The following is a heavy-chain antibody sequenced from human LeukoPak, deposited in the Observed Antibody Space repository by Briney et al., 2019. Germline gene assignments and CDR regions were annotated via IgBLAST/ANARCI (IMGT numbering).Heavy chain of an antibody. Sequence: GRSLRLSCAASGFTFSSYAMHWVRQAPGKGLEWVAVISYDGSNKYYADSVKGRFTISRDNSKNTLYLQTNSLRAEDTAVYYCARVRIANIVVVPAAFDYWGQGTLVTVSS. CDR3: ARVRIANIVVVPAAFDY. J-gene: IGHJ4*02. CDR1: GFTFSSYA. CDR2: ISYDGSNK. D-gene: IGHD2-2*01. V-gene: IGHV3-30*01.